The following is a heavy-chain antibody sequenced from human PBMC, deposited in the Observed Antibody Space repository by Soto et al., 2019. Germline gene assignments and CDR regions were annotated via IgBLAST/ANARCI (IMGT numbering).Heavy chain of an antibody. CDR1: GGSISSYY. Sequence: QVQLQESGPGLVKPSETLSLTCTVSGGSISSYYWSWIRQPPGKGLEWIGYIYYSGSTNYNPSLKSRVTISVDTSKNQLSLKLSSVTAADTAVYYCERVYGDYPYLDAFDIWGQGTMVTVSS. CDR3: ERVYGDYPYLDAFDI. CDR2: IYYSGST. D-gene: IGHD4-17*01. V-gene: IGHV4-59*01. J-gene: IGHJ3*02.